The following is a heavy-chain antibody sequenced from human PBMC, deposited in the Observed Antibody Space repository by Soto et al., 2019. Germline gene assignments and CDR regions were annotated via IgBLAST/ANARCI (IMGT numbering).Heavy chain of an antibody. Sequence: ASVKVSCKXSGYTFTSYGISWVRQAPGQGLEWMGWISAYDGNTNYAQKLQGRVTMTTDTSTSTAYMELRSLRSDDTAVYYCARGSAAPRGYYDSSGYSPIDYWGQGTLVTVSS. J-gene: IGHJ4*02. D-gene: IGHD3-22*01. CDR2: ISAYDGNT. V-gene: IGHV1-18*04. CDR1: GYTFTSYG. CDR3: ARGSAAPRGYYDSSGYSPIDY.